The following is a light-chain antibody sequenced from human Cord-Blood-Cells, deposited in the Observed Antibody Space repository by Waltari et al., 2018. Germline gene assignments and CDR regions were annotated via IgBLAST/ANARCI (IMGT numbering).Light chain of an antibody. CDR1: SSDVGGYNY. Sequence: QSALTPPASVSGSPGQSITIPCTGTSSDVGGYNYVSWYQQHPGKAPKLMIYDVSTRPSGVSNRFSGSKSGNTASLTISGLQAEDEADYYCSSYTSSSTVVFGGGTKLTVL. J-gene: IGLJ2*01. V-gene: IGLV2-14*01. CDR2: DVS. CDR3: SSYTSSSTVV.